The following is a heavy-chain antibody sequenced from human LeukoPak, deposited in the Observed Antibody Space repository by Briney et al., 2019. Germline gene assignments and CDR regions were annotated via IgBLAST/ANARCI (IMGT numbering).Heavy chain of an antibody. CDR3: ARSSSSSLYFDY. V-gene: IGHV4-39*07. CDR2: IYYSGST. Sequence: SETLSLTCTVSGGSISGSSSYWGWIRQPPGKGLEWIGYIYYSGSTYSNPSLKSRVTISIDTSENQLSLKLSSVTAADAALYYCARSSSSSLYFDYWGQGSLVTVSS. CDR1: GGSISGSSSY. D-gene: IGHD6-6*01. J-gene: IGHJ4*02.